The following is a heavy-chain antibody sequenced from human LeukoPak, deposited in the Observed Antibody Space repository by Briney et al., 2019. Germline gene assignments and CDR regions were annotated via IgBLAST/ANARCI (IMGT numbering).Heavy chain of an antibody. Sequence: SETLSLTCNVSGGSISSNYWSWIRQPPGKGLEWIGYIYYSGSTNYNPSLKSRVTISVDTSKNQFSLKLSSVTAADTAVYYCARDENGYVWGSFRAWGQGTLVTVSS. CDR2: IYYSGST. J-gene: IGHJ5*02. CDR3: ARDENGYVWGSFRA. D-gene: IGHD3-16*02. V-gene: IGHV4-59*01. CDR1: GGSISSNY.